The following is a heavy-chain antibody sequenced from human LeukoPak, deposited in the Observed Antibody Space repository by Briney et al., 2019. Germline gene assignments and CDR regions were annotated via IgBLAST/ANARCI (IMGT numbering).Heavy chain of an antibody. CDR1: GFTFSSHW. Sequence: GGSLRLSCAASGFTFSSHWMNWVRQAPGKGPEWVASIKEDGSERKYVESVKGRFTISRDSAENSLYLQMNSLRAEDTAVYYCARDSSGWYTPDYWGQGTLVTVSS. V-gene: IGHV3-7*01. CDR2: IKEDGSER. CDR3: ARDSSGWYTPDY. J-gene: IGHJ4*02. D-gene: IGHD6-19*01.